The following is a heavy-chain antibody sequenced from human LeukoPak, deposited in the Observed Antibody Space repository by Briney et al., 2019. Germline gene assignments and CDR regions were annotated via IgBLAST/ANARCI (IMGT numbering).Heavy chain of an antibody. CDR1: GYSISSDYY. Sequence: SETLSLTCTVSGYSISSDYYWGWIRQPPGKGLEWIGSFYHSGSTYYNPSLKSRVTISVDTSKNQFSLKLSSVTAADTAVYYCARFDLNFYESRAFDYWGQGTLVTVSS. CDR2: FYHSGST. J-gene: IGHJ4*02. V-gene: IGHV4-38-2*02. D-gene: IGHD3-22*01. CDR3: ARFDLNFYESRAFDY.